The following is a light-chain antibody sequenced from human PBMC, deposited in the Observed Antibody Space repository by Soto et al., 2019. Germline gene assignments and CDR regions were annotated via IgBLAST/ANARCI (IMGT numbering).Light chain of an antibody. V-gene: IGKV1-39*01. CDR1: QSISSY. CDR3: QQSYSTRV. CDR2: AAS. J-gene: IGKJ2*01. Sequence: DIQMTQSPSSLSASVGDRVTITCRASQSISSYLNWYQQKPGKAPKLLIYAASSLQSGVPSRFSGSGSGTDFTLTISSLQPEDFATYSCQQSYSTRVFGQGTKLEIK.